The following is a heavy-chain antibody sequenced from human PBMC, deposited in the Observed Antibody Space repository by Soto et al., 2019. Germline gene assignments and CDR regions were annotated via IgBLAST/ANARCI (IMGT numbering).Heavy chain of an antibody. Sequence: QVQLVQSGAEVKKPGSSVKVSCKASGGTFSSYAISWVRQAPGQGLEWMGGIIPIFGTANYAQKFQGRVTITADESTSTAYMELSSLRSEDTAVYYCAPLRGLRYNGYEFSGWFDSWGQGTLVTVSS. V-gene: IGHV1-69*01. J-gene: IGHJ5*01. CDR3: APLRGLRYNGYEFSGWFDS. CDR2: IIPIFGTA. CDR1: GGTFSSYA. D-gene: IGHD5-12*01.